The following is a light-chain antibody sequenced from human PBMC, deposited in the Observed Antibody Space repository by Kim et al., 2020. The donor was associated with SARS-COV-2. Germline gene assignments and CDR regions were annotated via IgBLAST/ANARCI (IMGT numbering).Light chain of an antibody. V-gene: IGKV1-5*01. J-gene: IGKJ4*01. Sequence: ASVGERVTNTCRASQSISSWLAWYQRKPGEAPNRLIYDASTLESGVPSRFSGSGSGTEFTLTISSLQPDDFATYFCQQYNSYPLTFGGGTKVDIK. CDR3: QQYNSYPLT. CDR1: QSISSW. CDR2: DAS.